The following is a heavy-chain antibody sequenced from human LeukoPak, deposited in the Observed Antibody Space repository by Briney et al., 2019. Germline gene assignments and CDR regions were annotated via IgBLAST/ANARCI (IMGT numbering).Heavy chain of an antibody. CDR2: INHSGST. D-gene: IGHD2-15*01. CDR1: GFTFSNYW. V-gene: IGHV4-34*01. CDR3: ARVFAARGAFDI. Sequence: PGGSLRLSCAASGFTFSNYWMTWVRQAPGKGLEWIGEINHSGSTNYNPSLKSRVTISVDTSKNQFSLKLSSVTAADTAVYYCARVFAARGAFDIWGQGTMVTVSS. J-gene: IGHJ3*02.